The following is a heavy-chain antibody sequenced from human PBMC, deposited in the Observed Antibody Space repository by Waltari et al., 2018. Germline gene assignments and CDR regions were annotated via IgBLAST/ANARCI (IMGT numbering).Heavy chain of an antibody. J-gene: IGHJ3*02. CDR3: ARHDLTTVTTRIAFDI. V-gene: IGHV4-38-2*01. Sequence: QVQLQESGPGLVKPSETLSLTCAVSGYSISSGYYWGWIRQPPGKGLEWIGSIYHSGRNYYNPSLKSRVTISVDTSKNQFSLKLSSVTAADTAVYYCARHDLTTVTTRIAFDIWGQGTMVTVSS. CDR1: GYSISSGYY. CDR2: IYHSGRN. D-gene: IGHD4-17*01.